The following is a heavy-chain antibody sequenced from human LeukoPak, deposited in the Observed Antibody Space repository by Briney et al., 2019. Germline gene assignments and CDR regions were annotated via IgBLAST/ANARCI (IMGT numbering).Heavy chain of an antibody. CDR1: GFTFSNYG. CDR2: ISSNGGTT. J-gene: IGHJ4*02. CDR3: ATGYDGSGYYQY. V-gene: IGHV3-64*01. Sequence: GRSLRLSCAASGFTFSNYGLHWVRQAPGKGLEYVSAISSNGGTTYYANSVKGRFTISRDNSKNTLYLQMGSLRAEDVAVYYCATGYDGSGYYQYWGQGTLVTVSS. D-gene: IGHD3-22*01.